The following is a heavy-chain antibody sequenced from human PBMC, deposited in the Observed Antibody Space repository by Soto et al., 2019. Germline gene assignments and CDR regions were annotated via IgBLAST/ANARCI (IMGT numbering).Heavy chain of an antibody. CDR2: ISYDGSNK. Sequence: PGGSLRLSCAACGFTFSSYGMHWVRQASGKGLEWVAVISYDGSNKYYADSVKGRFTISRDNSKNTLYLQMNSLRAEDTAVYYCAKDGGSSHTTIDYWGQGTLVTXSS. V-gene: IGHV3-30*18. D-gene: IGHD3-10*01. CDR1: GFTFSSYG. J-gene: IGHJ4*02. CDR3: AKDGGSSHTTIDY.